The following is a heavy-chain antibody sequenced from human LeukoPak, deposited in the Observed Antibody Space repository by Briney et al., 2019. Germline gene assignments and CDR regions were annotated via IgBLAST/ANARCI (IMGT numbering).Heavy chain of an antibody. CDR2: IRYDGSNK. J-gene: IGHJ4*02. Sequence: PGGSLRLSCAASGFTFSSYGMHWVRQAPGKGLEWVAFIRYDGSNKYYADSVKGRFTISRDNSKDTLYLQMNSLRAEDTAVYYCAKETYDYVWGSYRYYFDYWGEGILVTVSS. CDR1: GFTFSSYG. V-gene: IGHV3-30*02. CDR3: AKETYDYVWGSYRYYFDY. D-gene: IGHD3-16*02.